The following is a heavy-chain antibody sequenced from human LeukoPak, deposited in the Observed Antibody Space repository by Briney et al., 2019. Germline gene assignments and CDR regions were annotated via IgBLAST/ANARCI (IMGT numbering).Heavy chain of an antibody. CDR1: GGSISSYY. CDR2: INHSGST. V-gene: IGHV4-34*01. J-gene: IGHJ4*02. CDR3: ARAAAAGIGPY. Sequence: PSETLSLTCTVSGGSISSYYWSWIRQPPGKGLEWIGEINHSGSTNYNPSLKSRVTISVDTSKNQFSLKLSSVTAADTAVYYCARAAAAGIGPYWGQGTLVTVSS. D-gene: IGHD6-13*01.